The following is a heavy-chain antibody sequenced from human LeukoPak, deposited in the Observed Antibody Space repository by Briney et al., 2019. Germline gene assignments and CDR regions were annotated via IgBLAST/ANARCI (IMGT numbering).Heavy chain of an antibody. V-gene: IGHV4-39*01. CDR2: IYYTGST. D-gene: IGHD5-12*01. CDR1: GGPLTRSLSY. CDR3: ARLNSGYEDYYFDD. J-gene: IGHJ4*02. Sequence: SETLSLTCTVSGGPLTRSLSYWGWIRRPPGKGLEWIGNIYYTGSTDYSPSFESRAAMSVDTSKNQFSLQLRSVTAADTAVYYCARLNSGYEDYYFDDWGQGTLDTVSS.